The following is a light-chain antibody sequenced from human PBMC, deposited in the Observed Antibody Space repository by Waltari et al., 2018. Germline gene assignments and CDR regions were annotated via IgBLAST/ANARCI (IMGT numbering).Light chain of an antibody. Sequence: EIVLTQSPGTLSLSPGERATLSCRASQSVSSSDLAWYQQKPGQAPRRLIYGVSSRATGIPDRFSGSGSGTDFTLTISRLEPEDFAVYYCQQYGSSPGTFGQGTKVEIK. CDR3: QQYGSSPGT. V-gene: IGKV3-20*01. CDR1: QSVSSSD. J-gene: IGKJ1*01. CDR2: GVS.